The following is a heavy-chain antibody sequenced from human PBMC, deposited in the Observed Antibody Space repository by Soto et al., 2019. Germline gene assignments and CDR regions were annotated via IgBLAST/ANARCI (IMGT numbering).Heavy chain of an antibody. Sequence: EVQLVESGGGLVKPGVSLRLACAASGFTFSAAWMSWVRQAPGKGLEWVGRIEINIDGGTTDYAAPVKDRFTISRDDSKNTLFLQMNSLKTENTAIYYSATHNWKSGGNFFDPWGQGTLVTVSS. V-gene: IGHV3-15*04. J-gene: IGHJ5*02. CDR2: IEINIDGGTT. CDR1: GFTFSAAW. D-gene: IGHD1-20*01. CDR3: ATHNWKSGGNFFDP.